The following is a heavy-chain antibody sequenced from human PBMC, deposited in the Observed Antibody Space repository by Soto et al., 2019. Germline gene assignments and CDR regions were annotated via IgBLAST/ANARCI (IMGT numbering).Heavy chain of an antibody. D-gene: IGHD6-13*01. CDR3: TTLHQLVRHNSFDP. CDR2: ISYDGSNK. V-gene: IGHV3-30*03. CDR1: GFTFSSYG. J-gene: IGHJ5*02. Sequence: PGGSLRLSCAASGFTFSSYGMHWVRQAPGKGLEWVAVISYDGSNKYYADSVKGRLTISRDNSKNTLFLQMNSLRAEDTAVYYCTTLHQLVRHNSFDPWGQGTLVTVSS.